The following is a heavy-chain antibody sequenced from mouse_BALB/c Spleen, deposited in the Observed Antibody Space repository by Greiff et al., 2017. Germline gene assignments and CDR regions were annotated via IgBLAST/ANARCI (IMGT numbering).Heavy chain of an antibody. CDR2: IRLKSNNYAT. D-gene: IGHD1-1*01. CDR1: GFTFSNYW. CDR3: TFHYYGSSYYFDY. V-gene: IGHV6-6*02. J-gene: IGHJ2*01. Sequence: EVKVEESGGGLVQPGGSMKLSCVASGFTFSNYWMNWVRQSPEKGLEWVAEIRLKSNNYATHYAESVKGRFTISRDDSKSSVYLQMNNLRAEDTGIYYCTFHYYGSSYYFDYWGQGTTLTVSS.